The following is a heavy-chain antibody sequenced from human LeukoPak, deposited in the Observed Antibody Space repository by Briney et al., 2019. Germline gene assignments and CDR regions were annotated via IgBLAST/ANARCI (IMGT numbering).Heavy chain of an antibody. J-gene: IGHJ6*03. V-gene: IGHV3-48*01. Sequence: GGSLRLSCAASGFTFSSYNVNWVRQAPGKGLEWVSYISSDTGTIYYADSVKGRFTISRDNAENSLSLQMNSLRVEDTAVYYCARGRFYYYMDVWGKGATVTVSS. CDR2: ISSDTGTI. CDR1: GFTFSSYN. CDR3: ARGRFYYYMDV.